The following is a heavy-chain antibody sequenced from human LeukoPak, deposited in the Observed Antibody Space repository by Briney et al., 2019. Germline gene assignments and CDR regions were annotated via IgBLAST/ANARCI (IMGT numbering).Heavy chain of an antibody. CDR3: AKDLQKWFGDLYLDY. CDR1: GFTFDDYA. V-gene: IGHV3-9*01. D-gene: IGHD3-10*01. J-gene: IGHJ4*02. Sequence: PGGSLRLSCAASGFTFDDYAMHWVRQAPGKGLEWVSGISWNSGSIGYADSVKGRFTISRDNAKNSLYLQMNSLRAEDTALYYCAKDLQKWFGDLYLDYWGQGTLVTVSS. CDR2: ISWNSGSI.